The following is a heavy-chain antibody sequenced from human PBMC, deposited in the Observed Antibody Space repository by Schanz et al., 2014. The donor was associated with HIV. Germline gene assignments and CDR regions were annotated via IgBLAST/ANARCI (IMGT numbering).Heavy chain of an antibody. CDR1: GYSFTGFF. CDR3: ARAPPREQWLIGYYGMDV. CDR2: INPNRGGT. J-gene: IGHJ6*02. V-gene: IGHV1-2*02. D-gene: IGHD6-19*01. Sequence: QVSLVQSGAEVKKPGASVRVSCEASGYSFTGFFLHWVRQAPGQGLEWMGWINPNRGGTNYAQKYLGRVTMTRDTSISTAYIELSSLTSDDTAVYYCARAPPREQWLIGYYGMDVWGQGTTVTVSS.